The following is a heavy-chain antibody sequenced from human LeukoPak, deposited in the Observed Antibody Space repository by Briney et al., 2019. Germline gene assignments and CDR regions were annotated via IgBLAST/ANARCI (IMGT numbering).Heavy chain of an antibody. CDR3: VRIGCSRTSCYGNSVDP. J-gene: IGHJ5*02. V-gene: IGHV1-18*01. D-gene: IGHD2-2*01. CDR1: GYTFTNYG. CDR2: ISGYNGDT. Sequence: ASVKVSCKASGYTFTNYGINWVRQAPGRGLEWMGWISGYNGDTQYAQKFQGRVTMTTDTSTTTAYIDLRSLTSDDTAVYYCVRIGCSRTSCYGNSVDPWGQGTLVTVSS.